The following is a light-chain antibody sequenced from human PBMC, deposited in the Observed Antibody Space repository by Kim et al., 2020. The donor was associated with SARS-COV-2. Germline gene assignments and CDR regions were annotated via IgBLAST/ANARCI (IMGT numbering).Light chain of an antibody. CDR1: NIESKS. V-gene: IGLV3-21*04. J-gene: IGLJ1*01. Sequence: PGKTARVTCGGKNIESKSVPWYQQKPGQAPVLVIFSDDERPSGIPERFSGSNSGKAATLTITRVAAGDEADYYCQLWDSTSDHYVFGSGTKVTVL. CDR2: SDD. CDR3: QLWDSTSDHYV.